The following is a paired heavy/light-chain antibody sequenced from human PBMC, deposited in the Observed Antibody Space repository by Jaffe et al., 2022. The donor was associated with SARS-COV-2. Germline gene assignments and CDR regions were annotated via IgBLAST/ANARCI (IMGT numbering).Heavy chain of an antibody. V-gene: IGHV4-59*02. CDR3: ARVAYSNRWYPATYNWFDP. CDR2: ISYSGSS. Sequence: QVQLQESGPGLVKPSETLSLTCTVSGGSVTSNFWSWIRQPPGKGLEWIGYISYSGSSNYNPSLKSRVTISVDTSKNQFSLKLTSVTAADTAVYFCARVAYSNRWYPATYNWFDPWGQGTLVTVSS. D-gene: IGHD6-13*01. CDR1: GGSVTSNF. J-gene: IGHJ5*02.
Light chain of an antibody. CDR1: ENINNY. CDR2: AAS. Sequence: DIQMTQSPSSLSASVGDRVTITCRASENINNYLNWYQQKPGKAPKLLIYAASSLQGGVPSRFSGSGSGTDFSLTISSLQPEDFATYYCQQSYSTPRTFGQGTNLDIK. J-gene: IGKJ2*01. CDR3: QQSYSTPRT. V-gene: IGKV1-39*01.